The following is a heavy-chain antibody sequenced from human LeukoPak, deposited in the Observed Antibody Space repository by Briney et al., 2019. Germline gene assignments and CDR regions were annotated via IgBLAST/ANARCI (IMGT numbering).Heavy chain of an antibody. Sequence: SETLSLTCTVSGGSISSGRYFWSWIRQPAGKGLEWIGRIYTSGSTNYNSSLKSRVTISVDTSKNQFSLKLSSVTAADTAVYYCARHRSITMIGDAFDIWGQGTMVTVSS. CDR3: ARHRSITMIGDAFDI. D-gene: IGHD3-22*01. CDR1: GGSISSGRYF. CDR2: IYTSGST. V-gene: IGHV4-61*02. J-gene: IGHJ3*02.